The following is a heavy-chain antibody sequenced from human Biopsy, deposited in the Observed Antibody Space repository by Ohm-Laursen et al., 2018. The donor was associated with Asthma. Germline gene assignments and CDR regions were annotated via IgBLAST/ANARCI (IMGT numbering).Heavy chain of an antibody. V-gene: IGHV1-69*10. D-gene: IGHD3-9*01. Sequence: SVKVSCKASGDSFSIFTYSWVRQAPGQGLEWMGGLRPMIGRANYAQKFQGRVTISADRSTSTAYMDLSSLRSEDTAVYYCARTYFDFLTGQVHDAFAIWGQGTMVTVSS. CDR1: GDSFSIFT. CDR2: LRPMIGRA. J-gene: IGHJ3*02. CDR3: ARTYFDFLTGQVHDAFAI.